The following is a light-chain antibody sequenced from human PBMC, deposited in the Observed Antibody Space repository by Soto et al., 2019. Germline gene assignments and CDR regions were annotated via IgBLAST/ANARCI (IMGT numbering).Light chain of an antibody. J-gene: IGKJ5*01. Sequence: ENVLTQSPGTLSLSPGERAILSCRASQSVSSYLTWYQQRPGQAPRLLIYGASKRATGIPDRFSGSGSRTDFTLTISRLEPEDFALYYCQQYGTSPITFGQGTRLEIK. CDR3: QQYGTSPIT. CDR1: QSVSSY. V-gene: IGKV3-20*01. CDR2: GAS.